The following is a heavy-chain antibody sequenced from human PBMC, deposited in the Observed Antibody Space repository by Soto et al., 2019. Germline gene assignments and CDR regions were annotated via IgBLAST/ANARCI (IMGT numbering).Heavy chain of an antibody. J-gene: IGHJ4*02. CDR1: GFTFSSYE. CDR3: ARSYYDILTGYRTSTLCDY. Sequence: GSLRLSCAASGFTFSSYEMNWVRQAPGKGLEWVSYISSSGSTIYYADSVKGRFTISRDNAMNSLYLQMNSLRDEDTAVYYCARSYYDILTGYRTSTLCDYWGQGTLGTVSS. D-gene: IGHD3-9*01. CDR2: ISSSGSTI. V-gene: IGHV3-48*03.